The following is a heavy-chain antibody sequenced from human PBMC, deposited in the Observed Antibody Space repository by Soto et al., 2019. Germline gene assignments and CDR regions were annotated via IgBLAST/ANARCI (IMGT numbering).Heavy chain of an antibody. V-gene: IGHV1-46*01. CDR3: ARVIAPTTVTTSNWFDP. D-gene: IGHD4-17*01. J-gene: IGHJ5*02. CDR2: INPSGGNT. CDR1: GYTFTTHY. Sequence: ASVKVSCKASGYTFTTHYMHWVRQAPGQGLEWMGIINPSGGNTNYAQKFQGRVTMTSDTSTSTVYMELSSLTTDDTAVYYCARVIAPTTVTTSNWFDPWGQGTLVTVSS.